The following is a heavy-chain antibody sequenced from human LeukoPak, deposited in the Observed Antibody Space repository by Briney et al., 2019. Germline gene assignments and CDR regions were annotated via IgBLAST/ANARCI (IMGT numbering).Heavy chain of an antibody. Sequence: GRSLRLSCAASGFTFSGYAMHWVRQAPGKGLGWVAVLSYDGSNKYYADSVKGRFTISRDNSKNTLYLQMNSLRAEDTAVYYCARDRSLDYWGQGTLVTVSS. CDR1: GFTFSGYA. CDR2: LSYDGSNK. CDR3: ARDRSLDY. V-gene: IGHV3-30*04. J-gene: IGHJ4*02.